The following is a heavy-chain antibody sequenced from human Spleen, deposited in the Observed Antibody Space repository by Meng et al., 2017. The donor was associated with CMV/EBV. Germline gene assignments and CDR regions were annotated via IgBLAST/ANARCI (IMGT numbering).Heavy chain of an antibody. CDR3: ARDTGYCSSTSCYIPYWYFDL. V-gene: IGHV3-7*01. D-gene: IGHD2-2*02. J-gene: IGHJ2*01. CDR1: GFTFSNFW. Sequence: GESLKISCAPFGFTFSNFWMSWVRQAPGKGLEWVANLKQDGSQKYYGDSVKGRFIVSRDNAKSSLYLQMNSLRVEDTAVYYCARDTGYCSSTSCYIPYWYFDLWGRGTLVTVSS. CDR2: LKQDGSQK.